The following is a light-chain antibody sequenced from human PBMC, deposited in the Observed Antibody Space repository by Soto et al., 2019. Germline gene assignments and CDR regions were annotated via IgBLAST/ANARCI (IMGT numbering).Light chain of an antibody. CDR1: QSVSSY. CDR2: ETS. V-gene: IGKV3-20*01. CDR3: QQYGSSPIT. Sequence: EIVLTQSPATLSLSPGERATLSCRASQSVSSYLAWYQQKPGQAPRLLIYETSSRTTGTPGRFSGSGSGTDFTLTISTLEPEDFAVYYCQQYGSSPITFGQGTRLEIK. J-gene: IGKJ5*01.